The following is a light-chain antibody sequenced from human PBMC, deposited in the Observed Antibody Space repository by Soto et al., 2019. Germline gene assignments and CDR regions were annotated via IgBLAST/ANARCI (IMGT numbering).Light chain of an antibody. Sequence: SYELSQPPSVSVAPGKTASITCGGDNIGRKSVHWYQQKAGQAPVLVIYYNTDRPSGIPERFSGSNSGNTATLTISRVEGGDEADYYCQVWDSSSDHVLFGGGTKLTVL. CDR2: YNT. V-gene: IGLV3-21*04. CDR3: QVWDSSSDHVL. CDR1: NIGRKS. J-gene: IGLJ2*01.